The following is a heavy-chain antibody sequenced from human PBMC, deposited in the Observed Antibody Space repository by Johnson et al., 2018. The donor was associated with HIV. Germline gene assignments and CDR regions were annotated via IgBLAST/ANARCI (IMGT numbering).Heavy chain of an antibody. D-gene: IGHD2-21*01. Sequence: VQLVESGGGLVQPRGSLRLSCAVSGFTFSNFAMHWVRQAPGKGLEYVSAISSNGIGTYYANSVDGRFTISRDNDKNTLYLQMNSLRAEDTAVYYCARPRRLFEGHDAFDIWGQGTMVTVSS. CDR2: ISSNGIGT. CDR3: ARPRRLFEGHDAFDI. CDR1: GFTFSNFA. J-gene: IGHJ3*02. V-gene: IGHV3-64*01.